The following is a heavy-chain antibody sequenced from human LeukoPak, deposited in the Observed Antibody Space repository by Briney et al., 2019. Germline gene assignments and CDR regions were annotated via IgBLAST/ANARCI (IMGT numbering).Heavy chain of an antibody. CDR3: PRDLVQAATRSGIPF. D-gene: IGHD2-2*01. Sequence: ASVKVSCKGSGGPFTTSVASCGRQAPGQGLEWMGGIIPIFGTTNYPQKFQDRVTITADESTNTAYMELRSLRSEDTAVYHCPRDLVQAATRSGIPFWGQGTTVTVSS. V-gene: IGHV1-69*13. CDR1: GGPFTTSV. CDR2: IIPIFGTT. J-gene: IGHJ6*02.